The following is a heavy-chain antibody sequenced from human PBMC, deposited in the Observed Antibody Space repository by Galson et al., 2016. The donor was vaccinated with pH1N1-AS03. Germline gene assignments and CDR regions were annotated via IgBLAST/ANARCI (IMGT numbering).Heavy chain of an antibody. CDR3: AKDRNDYRLHYFSGSDV. D-gene: IGHD1-1*01. Sequence: SLRLSCAASGFTFSSYDMSWARQAPGKGLEWVSTINGAGSGTFYAESVKGRFTTSRDNSKATLYLQMSRLRADDTAVYYCAKDRNDYRLHYFSGSDVWGQGTTVIVSS. CDR2: INGAGSGT. V-gene: IGHV3-23*01. J-gene: IGHJ6*02. CDR1: GFTFSSYD.